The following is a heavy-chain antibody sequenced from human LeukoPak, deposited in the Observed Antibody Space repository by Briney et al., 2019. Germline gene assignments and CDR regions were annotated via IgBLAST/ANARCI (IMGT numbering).Heavy chain of an antibody. J-gene: IGHJ6*02. D-gene: IGHD1-26*01. Sequence: ASVKVSCKASGYTFTSYGISWVRQAPGQGLEWVAWISAYNSNKNSAEKFQGRVTMPMDTSTSTAYVELRSLKSDDTAVYYCVRNIKPAGPWDGMDVWGQGTTVIVSS. V-gene: IGHV1-18*04. CDR1: GYTFTSYG. CDR3: VRNIKPAGPWDGMDV. CDR2: ISAYNSNK.